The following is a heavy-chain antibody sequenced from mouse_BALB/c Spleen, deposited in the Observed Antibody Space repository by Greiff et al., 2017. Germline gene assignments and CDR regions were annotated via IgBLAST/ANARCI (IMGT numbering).Heavy chain of an antibody. Sequence: EVKLMESGPSLVKPSQTLSLTCSVTGDSITSGYWNWIRKFPGNKLEYMGYISYSGSTYYNPSLKSRISITRDTSKNQYYLQLNSVTTEDTATYYCARGHYGSSYYYAMDYWGQGTSVTVSS. CDR2: ISYSGST. CDR3: ARGHYGSSYYYAMDY. J-gene: IGHJ4*01. D-gene: IGHD1-1*01. V-gene: IGHV3-8*02. CDR1: GDSITSGY.